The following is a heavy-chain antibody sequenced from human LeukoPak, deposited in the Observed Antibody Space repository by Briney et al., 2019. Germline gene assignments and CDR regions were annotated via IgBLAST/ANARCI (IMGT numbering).Heavy chain of an antibody. V-gene: IGHV1-2*02. J-gene: IGHJ4*02. CDR1: GYTFTSYY. CDR2: INPNSGGT. CDR3: AASPGNSIHFDY. Sequence: ASVKVSCKASGYTFTSYYMHWVRQAPGQGLEWMGWINPNSGGTNYAQKFQGRVTMTRDTSISTAYMELSRLRSDDTAVYYCAASPGNSIHFDYWGQGTLVTVSS. D-gene: IGHD4-23*01.